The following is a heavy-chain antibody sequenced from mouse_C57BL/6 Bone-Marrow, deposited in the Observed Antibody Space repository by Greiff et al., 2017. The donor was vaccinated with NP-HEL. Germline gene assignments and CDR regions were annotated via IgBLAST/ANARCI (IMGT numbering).Heavy chain of an antibody. CDR2: IDPETGGT. CDR3: TRDPYDYDGGY. CDR1: GYTFTDYE. V-gene: IGHV1-15*01. Sequence: QVQLKESGAELVRPGASVTLSCKASGYTFTDYEMHWVKQTPVHGLEWIGAIDPETGGTAYNQKFKGKAILTADKSSSTAYMELRSLTSEDSAVYYCTRDPYDYDGGYWGQGTTLTVSS. J-gene: IGHJ2*01. D-gene: IGHD2-4*01.